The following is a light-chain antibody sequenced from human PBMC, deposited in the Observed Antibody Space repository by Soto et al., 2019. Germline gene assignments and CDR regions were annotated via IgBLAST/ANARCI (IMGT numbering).Light chain of an antibody. J-gene: IGKJ1*01. CDR3: QQSYTTPRT. Sequence: DIQMTQSPSSLSASVGDRFTITCRASQSISTYLHWYQQKPGKAPRLLNYTASSLQSGVPSRFSGSGSGTDFTLTISSLQPADFATYYCQQSYTTPRTFGQGTKVDIK. CDR1: QSISTY. CDR2: TAS. V-gene: IGKV1-39*01.